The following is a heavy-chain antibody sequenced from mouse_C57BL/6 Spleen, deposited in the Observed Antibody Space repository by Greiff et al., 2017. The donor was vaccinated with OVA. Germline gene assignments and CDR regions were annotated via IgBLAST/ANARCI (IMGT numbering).Heavy chain of an antibody. Sequence: VQLQQSGAELVRPGASVKLSCTASGFNIKDDYMHWVKQRTEQGLEWIGWIDPENGDTEYTSKFQGKATITADTSSSTAYLQLSSLTSEDTAVYYCTSVFAYWGQGTLVTVSA. J-gene: IGHJ3*01. V-gene: IGHV14-4*01. CDR1: GFNIKDDY. CDR2: IDPENGDT. CDR3: TSVFAY.